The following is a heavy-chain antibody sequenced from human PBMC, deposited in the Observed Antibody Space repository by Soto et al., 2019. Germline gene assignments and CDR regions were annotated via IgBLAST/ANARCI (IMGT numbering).Heavy chain of an antibody. Sequence: ASVKVSCKASGFTFTSSAVQWVRQARGQRLEWIGWIVVGSGNTNYAQKFQERVTITRDMSTSTAYMELSSLRSEDTAVYYCAADLGDGVPKLYYGMVVWGQGTTVTVSS. D-gene: IGHD3-3*01. CDR1: GFTFTSSA. J-gene: IGHJ6*02. CDR2: IVVGSGNT. V-gene: IGHV1-58*01. CDR3: AADLGDGVPKLYYGMVV.